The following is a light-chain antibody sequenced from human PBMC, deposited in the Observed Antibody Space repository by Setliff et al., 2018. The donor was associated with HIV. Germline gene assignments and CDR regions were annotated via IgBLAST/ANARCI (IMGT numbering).Light chain of an antibody. CDR3: QVWDSSSNHHV. V-gene: IGLV3-21*03. Sequence: SYDLTQPPSVSVAPGNTARITCGGNNIGSKSVHWYQQKPGQAPVLVVYDASDRPSGIPERFSGSNSGNTATLTISRVEAGDDVDYYCQVWDSSSNHHVFGTGTKVTVL. CDR2: DAS. CDR1: NIGSKS. J-gene: IGLJ1*01.